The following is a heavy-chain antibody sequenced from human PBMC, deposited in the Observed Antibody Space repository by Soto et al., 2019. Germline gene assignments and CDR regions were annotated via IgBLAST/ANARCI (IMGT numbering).Heavy chain of an antibody. J-gene: IGHJ4*02. Sequence: GASVKVSCKVSGGSFSTYTLTRVRQAPGQGLEWMGGIIPMFGIINYAQEFQGRVTITADRSTTTAYMELISLRSDDTAVYYCAILTPITGVYWGQGAQVTVSS. V-gene: IGHV1-69*10. D-gene: IGHD5-12*01. CDR3: AILTPITGVY. CDR1: GGSFSTYT. CDR2: IIPMFGII.